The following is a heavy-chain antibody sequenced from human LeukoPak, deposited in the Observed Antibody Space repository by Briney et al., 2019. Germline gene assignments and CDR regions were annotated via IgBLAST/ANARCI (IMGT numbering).Heavy chain of an antibody. Sequence: GESLIICCNGSGYSFTSYWIGWVRQMPGKGLEWMGIIYPGDSDTRYSPSFQGQVTISADKSISTAYLQWSSLKASDTAMYYCARSSVGYCTNVRCYSEDHWGQGALVTVSS. CDR1: GYSFTSYW. D-gene: IGHD2-8*01. CDR3: ARSSVGYCTNVRCYSEDH. J-gene: IGHJ4*02. CDR2: IYPGDSDT. V-gene: IGHV5-51*01.